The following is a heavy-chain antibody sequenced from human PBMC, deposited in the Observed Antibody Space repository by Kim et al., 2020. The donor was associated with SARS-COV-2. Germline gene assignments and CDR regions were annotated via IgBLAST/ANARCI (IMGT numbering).Heavy chain of an antibody. CDR2: IGNAGDT. J-gene: IGHJ2*01. CDR1: GFTFSSYD. CDR3: ARTTDYYDSSGYYWYFDL. Sequence: GGSLRLSCAASGFTFSSYDMHWVRQATGKGLEWVSAIGNAGDTYYPGSVKGRFTISRENAKNSLYLQMNSLRAGDTAVYYCARTTDYYDSSGYYWYFDLWRRGTLVTVSS. V-gene: IGHV3-13*01. D-gene: IGHD3-22*01.